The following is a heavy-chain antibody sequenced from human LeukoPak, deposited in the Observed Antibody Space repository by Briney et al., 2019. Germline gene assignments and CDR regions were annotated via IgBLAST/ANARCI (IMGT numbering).Heavy chain of an antibody. J-gene: IGHJ4*02. Sequence: GGSLRLSCAASGFTFSSYSMNWVRQAPGKGLEWVSSISSSSSYIYYADSVKGRFTISRDNAKNSLYLQMNSLRAEDTAVYYCARSYYDILTGYSPIDYWGQGTLVTVSS. CDR1: GFTFSSYS. CDR3: ARSYYDILTGYSPIDY. CDR2: ISSSSSYI. V-gene: IGHV3-21*01. D-gene: IGHD3-9*01.